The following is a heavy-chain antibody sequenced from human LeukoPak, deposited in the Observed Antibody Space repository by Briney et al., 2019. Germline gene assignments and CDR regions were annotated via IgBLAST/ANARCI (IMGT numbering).Heavy chain of an antibody. J-gene: IGHJ4*02. V-gene: IGHV4-30-2*01. CDR2: IYHSGST. CDR3: AREFGARFDY. D-gene: IGHD3-10*01. CDR1: GGSISSGGYP. Sequence: PSQTLSLTCAVSGGSISSGGYPWSWIRQPPGKGLEWIGYIYHSGSTYYNPSLKSRVTISVDRSKNQFSLKLSSVTAADTAVYYCAREFGARFDYWGQGTLVTVSS.